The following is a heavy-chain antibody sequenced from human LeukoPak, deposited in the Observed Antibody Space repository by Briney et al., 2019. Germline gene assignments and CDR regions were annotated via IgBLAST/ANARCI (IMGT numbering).Heavy chain of an antibody. D-gene: IGHD1-26*01. Sequence: SETLSLTCAVSGGSITTTNWCSWVRRPPRKGLEWMGEVHLNGASNYNPSLERRFSMSIDKSNNHLPLEVTSVTAADTAMYYCTRESGAFSPFGFWGQGTLVTVSS. V-gene: IGHV4-4*02. J-gene: IGHJ4*02. CDR3: TRESGAFSPFGF. CDR1: GGSITTTNW. CDR2: VHLNGAS.